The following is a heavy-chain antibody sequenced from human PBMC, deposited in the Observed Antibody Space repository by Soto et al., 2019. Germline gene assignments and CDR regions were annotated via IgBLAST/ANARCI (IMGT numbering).Heavy chain of an antibody. CDR2: IYYSGST. J-gene: IGHJ4*02. Sequence: QVQLQESGPGLVKPSQTLSLTCTVSGGSISSGGYYWSWIRQHPGKGLEWIGYIYYSGSTYYNPLLKRGVTISVDTSKTKFSLKLSSVTAADTAVYYCASRRVVANSREFDYWGQGTLVTVSS. D-gene: IGHD2-15*01. CDR3: ASRRVVANSREFDY. CDR1: GGSISSGGYY. V-gene: IGHV4-31*03.